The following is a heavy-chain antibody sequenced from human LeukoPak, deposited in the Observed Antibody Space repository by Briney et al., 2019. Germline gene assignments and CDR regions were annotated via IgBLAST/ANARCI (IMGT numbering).Heavy chain of an antibody. J-gene: IGHJ4*02. Sequence: SETLSLTCAVYGGSFSGYYWSWIRQPPGKGLEWIGEINHSGSTNYNPSLKSRVTISVDTSKNQFSLKLSSVTAADTAVYYCARLTSPNPDIVVVPAARRFDYWGQGTLVTVSS. V-gene: IGHV4-34*01. CDR2: INHSGST. CDR1: GGSFSGYY. CDR3: ARLTSPNPDIVVVPAARRFDY. D-gene: IGHD2-2*01.